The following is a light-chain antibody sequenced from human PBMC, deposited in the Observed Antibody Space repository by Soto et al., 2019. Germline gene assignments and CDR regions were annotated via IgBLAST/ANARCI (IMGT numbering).Light chain of an antibody. CDR2: DAS. Sequence: EIVFTQSPATLTLSPGDRATLSCRASQSVRSSLAWYQQKPGQAPRLLIYDASKRATGIPARFSGSASGTDFTLTISSLGPGDFAVYYCQQSSDWPPELTFGGGTKVDI. CDR3: QQSSDWPPELT. CDR1: QSVRSS. J-gene: IGKJ4*01. V-gene: IGKV3-11*01.